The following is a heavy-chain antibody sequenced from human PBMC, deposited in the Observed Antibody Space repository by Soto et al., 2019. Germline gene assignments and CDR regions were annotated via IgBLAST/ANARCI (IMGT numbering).Heavy chain of an antibody. Sequence: GGSLRLSCAASGFTFSGSAMHWVRQASGKGLEWVGRIRSKANSYATAYAASVKGRFTISRDDSKNTAYLQMNSLKTEDTAVYYCTRRRRDGYSLGPCYFDYWGQGTLVTVSS. D-gene: IGHD4-4*01. CDR2: IRSKANSYAT. J-gene: IGHJ4*02. CDR1: GFTFSGSA. CDR3: TRRRRDGYSLGPCYFDY. V-gene: IGHV3-73*01.